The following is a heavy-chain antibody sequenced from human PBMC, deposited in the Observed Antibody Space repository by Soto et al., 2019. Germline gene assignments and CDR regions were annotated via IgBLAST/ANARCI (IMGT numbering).Heavy chain of an antibody. D-gene: IGHD5-12*01. Sequence: SETLSLTCTVSGGSISSGGYYWSWIRQHPGKGLEWIGYIYYSGSTYYNPSLKSRVTISVDTSKNQFSLKLSSVTAADTAVYYCARERWLQFDYWGRGTLVTVSS. CDR1: GGSISSGGYY. CDR2: IYYSGST. J-gene: IGHJ4*02. CDR3: ARERWLQFDY. V-gene: IGHV4-31*02.